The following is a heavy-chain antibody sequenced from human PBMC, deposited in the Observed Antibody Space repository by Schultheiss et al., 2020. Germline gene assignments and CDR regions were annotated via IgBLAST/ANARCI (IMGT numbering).Heavy chain of an antibody. CDR3: ARMEVYCSGSRCYFGRLQH. CDR1: GFTFSSYW. D-gene: IGHD2-15*01. V-gene: IGHV3-7*01. CDR2: IKQDGSEK. J-gene: IGHJ1*01. Sequence: GESLKISCAASGFTFSSYWMSWVRQAPGKGLEWVANIKQDGSEKYYVDSVKGRFTISRDNAKNSLYLQMNSLSAEDTAVYYCARMEVYCSGSRCYFGRLQHWGRGALVSVSS.